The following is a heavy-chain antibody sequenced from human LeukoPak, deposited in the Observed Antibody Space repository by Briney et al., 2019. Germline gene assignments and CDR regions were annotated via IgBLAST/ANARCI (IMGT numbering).Heavy chain of an antibody. V-gene: IGHV1-46*01. CDR2: INPSGGST. J-gene: IGHJ4*02. D-gene: IGHD3-3*01. CDR3: ARENIRQSIFGAVRWTQYYFDY. Sequence: GASVKVSCKASGYTFTSYYMHWVRQAPGQGLEWMGVINPSGGSTSYAQKFQGRVTMTRDTSTSTVYMELSSLRSEDTAVYYCARENIRQSIFGAVRWTQYYFDYWGQGTLVTVSS. CDR1: GYTFTSYY.